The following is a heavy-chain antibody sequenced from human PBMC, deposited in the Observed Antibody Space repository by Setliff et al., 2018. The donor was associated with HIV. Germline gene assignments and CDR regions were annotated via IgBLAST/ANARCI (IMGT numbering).Heavy chain of an antibody. Sequence: TLSLTCNVLDFSIGATSYYWGWIRQPPGKGLQWIGSVYYNGDTKYNPSLKSRLVISVDKTKNQFSLMLDSLTVADTAVYYCARLGYYNLWSGYWTDTWGQGKSVTVSS. D-gene: IGHD3-3*01. CDR2: VYYNGDT. V-gene: IGHV4-39*01. J-gene: IGHJ4*02. CDR1: DFSIGATSYY. CDR3: ARLGYYNLWSGYWTDT.